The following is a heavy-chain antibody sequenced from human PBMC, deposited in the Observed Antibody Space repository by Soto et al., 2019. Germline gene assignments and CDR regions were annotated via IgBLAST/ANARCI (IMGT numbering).Heavy chain of an antibody. V-gene: IGHV1-3*05. Sequence: QVQRVQSGAEEKKPGASVKVSCKASGYTFTGYAMHWVRQAPGQRLEWMGWINAGNGNTKYSQKFQDRVTITRDTTASTAYMELSSLRSEDTAVYYCARAVAVPADFDYWGQGTLVTVSS. D-gene: IGHD6-19*01. CDR3: ARAVAVPADFDY. J-gene: IGHJ4*02. CDR1: GYTFTGYA. CDR2: INAGNGNT.